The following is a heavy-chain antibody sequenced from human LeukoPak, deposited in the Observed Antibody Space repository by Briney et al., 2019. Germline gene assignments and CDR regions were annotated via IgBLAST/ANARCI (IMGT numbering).Heavy chain of an antibody. CDR3: ARHYYDRSGYFYQDY. J-gene: IGHJ4*02. Sequence: SETLSLTCTVSVGSISSYNWRWMRQPPGKGLEWIGYISYSGSTSYSPSLKSRVTISVDTSKNQFSLKLSSVTAADTAVYYCARHYYDRSGYFYQDYWGQGTLVTVSS. D-gene: IGHD3-22*01. V-gene: IGHV4-59*08. CDR1: VGSISSYN. CDR2: ISYSGST.